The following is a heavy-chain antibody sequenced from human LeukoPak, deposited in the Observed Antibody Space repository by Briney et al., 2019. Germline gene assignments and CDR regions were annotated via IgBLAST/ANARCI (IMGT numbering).Heavy chain of an antibody. Sequence: AGSLRLSCAVSGCTLSDHFMDWARQAPGKGLQWVGRTRNKANSYTTQYAASVKGILTISRNDSKTPVYLQMDSQKTEDTAVYYCARVMTSVGGWGQGTLVTVSS. CDR3: ARVMTSVGG. CDR2: TRNKANSYTT. V-gene: IGHV3-72*01. CDR1: GCTLSDHF. J-gene: IGHJ4*02. D-gene: IGHD3-16*01.